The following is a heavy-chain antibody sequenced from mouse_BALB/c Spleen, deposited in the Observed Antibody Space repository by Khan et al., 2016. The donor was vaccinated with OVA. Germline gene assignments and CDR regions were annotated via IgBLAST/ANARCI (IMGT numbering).Heavy chain of an antibody. CDR1: GFNIKDTY. Sequence: VQLKESGAELVKPGASVKLSCTASGFNIKDTYMHWVKQRPEQGLEWIGRIDPANGNTKYDPKFQGKATITADTSSNTAYLQLSSLTSEDTAVYYCARRGSNWYFDVWGAGTTVTVSS. CDR3: ARRGSNWYFDV. V-gene: IGHV14-3*02. CDR2: IDPANGNT. J-gene: IGHJ1*01.